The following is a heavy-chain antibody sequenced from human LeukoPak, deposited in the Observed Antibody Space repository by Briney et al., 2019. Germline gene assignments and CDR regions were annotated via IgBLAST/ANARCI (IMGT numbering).Heavy chain of an antibody. CDR2: IIPIFGTA. CDR3: ARDIRDSSGWYDWFDP. Sequence: SVKVSCKASGGTFSSYAISWVRQAPGQGLEWMGGIIPIFGTANYAQKFQGRVTITADESTSTAYMELSSLRSEDTAVYYCARDIRDSSGWYDWFDPWGQGTLVTVSS. J-gene: IGHJ5*02. D-gene: IGHD6-19*01. CDR1: GGTFSSYA. V-gene: IGHV1-69*13.